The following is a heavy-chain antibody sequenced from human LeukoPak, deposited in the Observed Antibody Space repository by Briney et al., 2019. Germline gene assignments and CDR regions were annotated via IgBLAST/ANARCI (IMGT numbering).Heavy chain of an antibody. J-gene: IGHJ4*02. CDR1: GGSISSSSYY. D-gene: IGHD5-12*01. CDR2: IYYSGST. V-gene: IGHV4-39*07. Sequence: SQTLSLTCTVSGGSISSSSYYWGWVRQPPGKGLEWIGSIYYSGSTYYNPSLKSRVSMSVDTSKNQLSLKLSSVTAADTAVYYCARDAVDKGTDYWGQGTLVTVSS. CDR3: ARDAVDKGTDY.